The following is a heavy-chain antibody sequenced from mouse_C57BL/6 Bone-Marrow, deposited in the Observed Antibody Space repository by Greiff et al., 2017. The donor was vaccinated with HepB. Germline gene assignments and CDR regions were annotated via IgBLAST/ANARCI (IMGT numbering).Heavy chain of an antibody. Sequence: VQLQQSGTELVKPGASVKLSCKASGYTFTSYWMHWVKQRPGQGLEWIGNINPSNGGTNYNEKFKSKATLTVDKSSSTAYMQLSSLTSEDSAVYYCANGGSSLYYFDYRGQGTTLTVSS. J-gene: IGHJ2*01. V-gene: IGHV1-53*01. CDR1: GYTFTSYW. D-gene: IGHD1-1*01. CDR3: ANGGSSLYYFDY. CDR2: INPSNGGT.